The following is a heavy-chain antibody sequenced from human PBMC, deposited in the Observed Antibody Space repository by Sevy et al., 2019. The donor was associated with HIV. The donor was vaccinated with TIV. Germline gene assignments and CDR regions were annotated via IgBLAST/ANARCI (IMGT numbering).Heavy chain of an antibody. D-gene: IGHD3-9*01. V-gene: IGHV3-9*01. CDR2: ISWDTVNI. J-gene: IGHJ4*02. CDR1: GFIFDDYA. CDR3: TKDKRRYDILTRGGYFDY. Sequence: GGSLRLSCAASGFIFDDYAMHWVRQAPGKGLEWVSGISWDTVNIGYADSVKGRFTISRDNAKNSLYLQMNSLRAEDTALNYWTKDKRRYDILTRGGYFDYWGQGTLVTVSS.